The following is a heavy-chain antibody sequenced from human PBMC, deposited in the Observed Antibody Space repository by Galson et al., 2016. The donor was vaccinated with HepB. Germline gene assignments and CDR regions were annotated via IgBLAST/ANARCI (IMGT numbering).Heavy chain of an antibody. CDR1: GFTFNDYE. D-gene: IGHD2-8*02. Sequence: SLRLSCAASGFTFNDYEMQWVRQAPGKGLEWVSYISSNTGTRYYADSVKGRFTVSRDNAENALFLQINTLRVEDTAVYHCGRVFAANDTNTGFYYYYGMDVWGQGTTVTV. V-gene: IGHV3-48*03. CDR3: GRVFAANDTNTGFYYYYGMDV. J-gene: IGHJ6*02. CDR2: ISSNTGTR.